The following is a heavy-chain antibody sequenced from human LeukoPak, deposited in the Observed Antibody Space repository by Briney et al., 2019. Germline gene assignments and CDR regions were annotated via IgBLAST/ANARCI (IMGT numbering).Heavy chain of an antibody. Sequence: GRSLRLSCAASGFTFTTYWMSWVRQAPGKGLEWVANIKQDGTEKYYVDSVKGRFTISRDNTKNSLYLQMNSLRVEDTAVYYCARGVLGTPGVNWFDPWGQGTLVTVSS. CDR1: GFTFTTYW. CDR3: ARGVLGTPGVNWFDP. V-gene: IGHV3-7*04. CDR2: IKQDGTEK. D-gene: IGHD1-1*01. J-gene: IGHJ5*02.